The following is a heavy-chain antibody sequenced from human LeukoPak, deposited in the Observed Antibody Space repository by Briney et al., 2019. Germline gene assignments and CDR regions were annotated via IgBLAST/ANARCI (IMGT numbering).Heavy chain of an antibody. D-gene: IGHD2-21*01. CDR1: GFTFSSYS. CDR3: ARAHSVDY. Sequence: PGGSLRLSCAASGFTFSSYSMNWVRQAPGKGLEWVSSISGSSSYIYYADSVKGRFTISRDNAKNSLYLQMNSLRAEDTAVYYCARAHSVDYWGQGTLVTVSS. V-gene: IGHV3-21*01. J-gene: IGHJ4*02. CDR2: ISGSSSYI.